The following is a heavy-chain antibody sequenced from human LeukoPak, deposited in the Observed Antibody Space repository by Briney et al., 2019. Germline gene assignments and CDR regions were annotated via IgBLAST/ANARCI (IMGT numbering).Heavy chain of an antibody. V-gene: IGHV3-30-3*01. Sequence: PGGSLRLSCAASGFTFSSYAMHWVRQAPGKGLEWVAVISYDGSNKYYADSVKGRFTISRDNSKNTLYLQMNSLRAEDTAVYYCARDNHPAYWAYWGQGTLVT. D-gene: IGHD2-8*02. J-gene: IGHJ4*02. CDR2: ISYDGSNK. CDR3: ARDNHPAYWAY. CDR1: GFTFSSYA.